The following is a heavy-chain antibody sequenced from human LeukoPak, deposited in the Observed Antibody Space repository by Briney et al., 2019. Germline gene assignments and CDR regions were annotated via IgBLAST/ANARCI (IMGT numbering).Heavy chain of an antibody. V-gene: IGHV3-21*01. CDR2: ISDSGTYV. CDR3: ARHRVFDS. Sequence: PGGSLRLSCAASGFTFSTYNMNWVRQAPGKGLEWVSSISDSGTYVYYADSVKGRFTVSRDNAKNSLYLQMNNLRAEDTAVFYCARHRVFDSWGQGTLVTVSS. J-gene: IGHJ4*02. CDR1: GFTFSTYN.